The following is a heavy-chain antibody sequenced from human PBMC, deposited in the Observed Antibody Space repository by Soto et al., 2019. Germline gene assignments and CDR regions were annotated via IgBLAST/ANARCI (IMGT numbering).Heavy chain of an antibody. CDR3: ARDSKDRSGYSIIDY. CDR1: GGSISSGGYH. D-gene: IGHD3-22*01. Sequence: PSETLSLTCTVSGGSISSGGYHWSWIRQHPGKGLEWIGYIYYSGSTYYNPSLKSRVTISVDTSKNQFSLKLSSVTAADTAVYYCARDSKDRSGYSIIDYWGQGTLVTVSS. CDR2: IYYSGST. V-gene: IGHV4-31*03. J-gene: IGHJ4*02.